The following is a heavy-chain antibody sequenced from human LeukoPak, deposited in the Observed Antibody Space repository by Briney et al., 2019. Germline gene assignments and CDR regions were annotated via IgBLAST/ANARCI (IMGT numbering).Heavy chain of an antibody. J-gene: IGHJ6*02. D-gene: IGHD3-16*01. CDR2: ISSSSSYI. V-gene: IGHV3-21*01. Sequence: GGSLRLSCAASGFSFSSYNMNWVRQAPGKGLEWVSSISSSSSYIYYADSVKGRFTISRDNAKNSLYLQMNSLRAEDTAVYYCARITLEGMDVWGQGTTVTVSS. CDR3: ARITLEGMDV. CDR1: GFSFSSYN.